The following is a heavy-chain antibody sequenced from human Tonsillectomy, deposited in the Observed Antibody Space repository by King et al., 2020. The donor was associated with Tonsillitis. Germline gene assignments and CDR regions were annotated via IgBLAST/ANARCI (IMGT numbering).Heavy chain of an antibody. V-gene: IGHV4-34*01. CDR1: GGSFSGYY. J-gene: IGHJ6*02. D-gene: IGHD2-21*02. CDR2: INHSGST. CDR3: ARRVSAGVVLTANHSDYGMDV. Sequence: VQLQQWGAGLLKPSETLSLTCAVYGGSFSGYYWSWIRQPPGKGLEWIGEINHSGSTNYNPSLKSRVTMSVDTSKNQFSLKLSSVTAADAAVYYCARRVSAGVVLTANHSDYGMDVWGQGTTVTVSS.